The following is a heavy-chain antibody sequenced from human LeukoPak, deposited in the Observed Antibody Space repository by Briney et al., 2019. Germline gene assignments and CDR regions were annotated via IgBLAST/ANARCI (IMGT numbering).Heavy chain of an antibody. CDR2: IKEDESEK. Sequence: GGSLRLSCAASGFPFRDYWMTWVRQAPGKGLEWVANIKEDESEKYYVDSVKGRFTVSRVNAKSSLYLQMNSLRAEDTAVYYCARVRVSSYYGMDIWGQGTTVTVSS. D-gene: IGHD2/OR15-2a*01. CDR1: GFPFRDYW. CDR3: ARVRVSSYYGMDI. J-gene: IGHJ6*02. V-gene: IGHV3-7*05.